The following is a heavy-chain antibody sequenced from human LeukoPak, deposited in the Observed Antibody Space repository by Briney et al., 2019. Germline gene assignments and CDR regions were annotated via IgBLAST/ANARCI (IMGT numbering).Heavy chain of an antibody. V-gene: IGHV1-46*01. J-gene: IGHJ4*02. CDR2: ISPSGGST. Sequence: ASVKVSCKASGYTFTTYYMHWVRQAPGQGLEWMGMISPSGGSTSYPQKFQGRVTMTRDTSTSTVYMELSSLISEGTAMYFCARDGVAGTYYFDYWGQGTLVTVSS. CDR3: ARDGVAGTYYFDY. D-gene: IGHD6-19*01. CDR1: GYTFTTYY.